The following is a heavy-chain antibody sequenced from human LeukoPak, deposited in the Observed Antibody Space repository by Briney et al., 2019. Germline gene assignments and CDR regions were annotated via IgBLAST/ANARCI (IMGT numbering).Heavy chain of an antibody. CDR3: AREGGLYSSSSSWGLFDY. D-gene: IGHD6-6*01. V-gene: IGHV7-4-1*02. Sequence: ASVKVSCKTSGYSENFYGITWVRQAPGQGLEWMGWINTNTGNPTYAQGFTGRFVFSLDTSVSTAYLQISSLKAEDTAVYYCAREGGLYSSSSSWGLFDYWGQGTLVTVSS. CDR1: GYSENFYG. J-gene: IGHJ4*02. CDR2: INTNTGNP.